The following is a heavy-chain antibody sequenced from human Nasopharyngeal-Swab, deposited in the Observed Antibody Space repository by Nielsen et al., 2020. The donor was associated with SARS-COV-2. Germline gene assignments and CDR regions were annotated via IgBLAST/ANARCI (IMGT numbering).Heavy chain of an antibody. J-gene: IGHJ4*02. D-gene: IGHD2-15*01. V-gene: IGHV1-18*04. Sequence: ASVKVSCKASGYTFTSYGISWVRQAPGQGLEWMGWISAYNGNTNYARKLQGRVTMTTDTSTSTAYMELRSLRSDDTAVYYCARDRGKPILVGVSRSSTNFDYWGQGTLVTVSS. CDR3: ARDRGKPILVGVSRSSTNFDY. CDR2: ISAYNGNT. CDR1: GYTFTSYG.